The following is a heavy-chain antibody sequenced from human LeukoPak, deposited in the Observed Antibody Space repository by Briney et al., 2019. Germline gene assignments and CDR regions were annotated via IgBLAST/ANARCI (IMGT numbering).Heavy chain of an antibody. Sequence: GASVKVSCKASGYTFTSYGISWVRQAPGQGLEWMGWISAYNGNTNYAQKLQGRVTMTTDTSTSTAYMELRSLRSDDTAVHYCATVLTLAWNYVSFGDYWGQGTLVTVSS. CDR3: ATVLTLAWNYVSFGDY. CDR2: ISAYNGNT. CDR1: GYTFTSYG. J-gene: IGHJ4*02. V-gene: IGHV1-18*01. D-gene: IGHD1-7*01.